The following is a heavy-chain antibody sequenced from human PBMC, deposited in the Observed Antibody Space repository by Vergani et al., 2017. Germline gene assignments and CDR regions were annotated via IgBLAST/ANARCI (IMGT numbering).Heavy chain of an antibody. Sequence: QVQLVESGGGVVQPGRSLRLSCAASGFTFSDYYMSWIRQAPGKGLEWVSYISSSSSYTNYADSVKGRFTISRDNAKNSLYLQMNSLRAEDTAVYYCARDLPGSPSAKDYWGQGTLVTVSS. V-gene: IGHV3-11*05. D-gene: IGHD3-10*01. CDR1: GFTFSDYY. CDR2: ISSSSSYT. CDR3: ARDLPGSPSAKDY. J-gene: IGHJ4*02.